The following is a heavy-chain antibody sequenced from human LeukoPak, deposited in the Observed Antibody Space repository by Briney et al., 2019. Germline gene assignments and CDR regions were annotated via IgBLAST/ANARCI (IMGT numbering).Heavy chain of an antibody. CDR3: ARALAFYYYVMDV. CDR2: LSYDGTTK. V-gene: IGHV3-30-3*01. Sequence: GGSLRLSCAASGFTVSSNYMSWVRQAPGKGLEWVAGLSYDGTTKYYADTLKGRFTISRDNSKNTVNLQMNSLRPEDTGVYYCARALAFYYYVMDVWGQGTTVIVSS. J-gene: IGHJ6*02. CDR1: GFTVSSNY.